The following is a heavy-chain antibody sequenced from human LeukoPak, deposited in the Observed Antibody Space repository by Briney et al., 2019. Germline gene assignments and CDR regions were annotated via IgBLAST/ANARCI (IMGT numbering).Heavy chain of an antibody. V-gene: IGHV4-38-2*02. J-gene: IGHJ6*04. Sequence: PSETLSLNCAVSGYSISSGYYWGWIRQPPGKGLEWIGSIYHSGSTYYNPSLKRRVTISVDTSKNQFSLKLSSVTAADTAVYYCAREGYGEINCSGGSCYFRGMDVWGKGTTVTVSS. CDR1: GYSISSGYY. CDR2: IYHSGST. D-gene: IGHD2-15*01. CDR3: AREGYGEINCSGGSCYFRGMDV.